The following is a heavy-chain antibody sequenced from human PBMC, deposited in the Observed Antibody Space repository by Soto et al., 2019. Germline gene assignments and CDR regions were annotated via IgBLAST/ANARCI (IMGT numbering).Heavy chain of an antibody. CDR3: TTDGPYRRSSIWVDP. J-gene: IGHJ5*02. CDR1: GFTFNNAW. D-gene: IGHD6-6*01. V-gene: IGHV3-15*01. Sequence: EVQLVESGGGLVKPGGSLRLSCAASGFTFNNAWMTWVRQAPGKGLEWVGRIKSKADGETTDYAAPVKGRFTISRDDSRTTLYLQMNRLKTEDTAVYYCTTDGPYRRSSIWVDPWCQGTLVTVSS. CDR2: IKSKADGETT.